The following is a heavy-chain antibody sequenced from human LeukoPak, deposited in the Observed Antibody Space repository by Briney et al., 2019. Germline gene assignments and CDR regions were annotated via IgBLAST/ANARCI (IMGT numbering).Heavy chain of an antibody. CDR3: ARDEPTLLAFDI. CDR1: GGSISSGGYF. V-gene: IGHV4-61*08. CDR2: IYYSGST. Sequence: SGTLSLTCTVSGGSISSGGYFWTWVRQPPGTGLEWIGYIYYSGSTNYNPSLKSRVTISVDTSKDQFSLKLSSVTAADTAVYYCARDEPTLLAFDIWGQGTMVTVSS. J-gene: IGHJ3*02.